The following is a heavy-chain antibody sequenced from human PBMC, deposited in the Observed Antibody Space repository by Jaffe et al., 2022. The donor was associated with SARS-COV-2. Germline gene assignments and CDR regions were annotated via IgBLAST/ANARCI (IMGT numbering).Heavy chain of an antibody. J-gene: IGHJ4*02. CDR2: INPYDYDT. V-gene: IGHV5-51*01. Sequence: EVQLVQSGAEVRKPGESLKISCKTSGYIFTNYWIAWVRQMPGKGLEWMGIINPYDYDTRYNPSVQGLFTISADRSIATAYLQWSSLRASDSAMYYCVRQWSGDYWGQGTRVTVSS. D-gene: IGHD2-15*01. CDR1: GYIFTNYW. CDR3: VRQWSGDY.